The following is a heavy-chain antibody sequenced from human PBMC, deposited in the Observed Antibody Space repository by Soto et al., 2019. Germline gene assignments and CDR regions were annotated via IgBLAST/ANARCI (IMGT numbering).Heavy chain of an antibody. CDR3: ARHEQFYYYYYGMDV. V-gene: IGHV5-51*01. CDR1: GYSFTTYW. Sequence: GESLKISCKASGYSFTTYWIAWVRQMPGKGLEWMGIINPGDSDIRYSPSFQGQVTISADNSISTAYLQWSSLKASDTAMYYCARHEQFYYYYYGMDVWGQGTAVAVSS. CDR2: INPGDSDI. D-gene: IGHD4-4*01. J-gene: IGHJ6*02.